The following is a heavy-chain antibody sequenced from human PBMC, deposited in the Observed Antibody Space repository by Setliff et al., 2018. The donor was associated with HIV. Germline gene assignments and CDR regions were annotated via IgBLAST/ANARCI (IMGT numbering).Heavy chain of an antibody. D-gene: IGHD5-12*01. CDR3: ARLSPQYSGYDSGAFGY. CDR1: GGSISSGTYY. V-gene: IGHV4-39*07. Sequence: PSETLSLTCTVSGGSISSGTYYWGWIRQPPGKGLEWIGSFYYSGTTYYNPSLKSRVTISVDTSKNQFSLKLSSVTAADTAVYYCARLSPQYSGYDSGAFGYWGQGTLVTVSS. J-gene: IGHJ4*02. CDR2: FYYSGTT.